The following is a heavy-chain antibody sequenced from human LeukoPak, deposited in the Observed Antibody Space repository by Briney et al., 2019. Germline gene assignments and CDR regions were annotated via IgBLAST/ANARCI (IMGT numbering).Heavy chain of an antibody. D-gene: IGHD5-18*01. Sequence: PGGSLRLSCAASGFTFSGYEMHWVRQAPGKGLEWVSYIISSASTIHYADSVKGRFTVSRDDAKNSLYLQMNSLRAEDTAVYYCARSGYSYGFAYYYYGMDVWGQGTTVTVSS. CDR3: ARSGYSYGFAYYYYGMDV. J-gene: IGHJ6*02. CDR1: GFTFSGYE. CDR2: IISSASTI. V-gene: IGHV3-48*03.